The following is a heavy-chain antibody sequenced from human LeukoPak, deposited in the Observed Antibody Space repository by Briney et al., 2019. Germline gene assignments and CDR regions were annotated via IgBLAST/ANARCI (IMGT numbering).Heavy chain of an antibody. J-gene: IGHJ6*03. CDR1: GYTFTSYD. D-gene: IGHD2-15*01. CDR3: ARAPALKDTHGGYHYYMDV. V-gene: IGHV1-8*03. CDR2: MNPNSGNT. Sequence: GASVKVSCKASGYTFTSYDINWVRQATGQGLEWMGWMNPNSGNTGYAQNFQDRVTITRNTSIGAAYMELSSLRSEDTAVYYCARAPALKDTHGGYHYYMDVWGKGTTVTVSS.